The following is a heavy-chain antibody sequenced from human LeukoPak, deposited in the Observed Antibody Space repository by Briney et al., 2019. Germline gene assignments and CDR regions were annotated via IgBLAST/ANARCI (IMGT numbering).Heavy chain of an antibody. CDR3: MRGGIGYDSDY. V-gene: IGHV4-61*02. Sequence: PSQTLSLTCTVSGGSISSGSYYWSWIRQPAGKGLEWIGRIYTSGSTHYNPSLKSRVAISADRSKNQFSLNLSSVTAADTAVYYCMRGGIGYDSDYWGQGTLVTVSS. CDR2: IYTSGST. CDR1: GGSISSGSYY. D-gene: IGHD5-12*01. J-gene: IGHJ4*02.